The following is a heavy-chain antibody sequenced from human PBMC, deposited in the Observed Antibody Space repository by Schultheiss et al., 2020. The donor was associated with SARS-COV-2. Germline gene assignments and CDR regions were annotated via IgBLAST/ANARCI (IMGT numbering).Heavy chain of an antibody. CDR1: GGSISSGGYY. CDR3: ARGDEQWLGNWFDP. J-gene: IGHJ5*02. D-gene: IGHD6-19*01. CDR2: IYYSGST. Sequence: SETLSLTCTVSGGSISSGGYYWSWIRQHPGKGLEWIGYIYYSGSTYYNPSLKSRVTISVDTSKNQFSLKLSSVTAADTAVYYCARGDEQWLGNWFDPWGQGTLVTVSS. V-gene: IGHV4-31*03.